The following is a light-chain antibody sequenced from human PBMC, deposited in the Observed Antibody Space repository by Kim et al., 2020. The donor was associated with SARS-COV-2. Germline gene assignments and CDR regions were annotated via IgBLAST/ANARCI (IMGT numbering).Light chain of an antibody. Sequence: DIQMTQSPSTLSASVGDRVTLTCRASQSVSRWLAWYQQKPGKAPKLLIYDGSNLQSGVPSRFSGSGSGTEFTLTISSLQPDDFAIYYCQDRQTCGQGTKVDIK. CDR3: QDRQT. J-gene: IGKJ1*01. V-gene: IGKV1-5*01. CDR1: QSVSRW. CDR2: DGS.